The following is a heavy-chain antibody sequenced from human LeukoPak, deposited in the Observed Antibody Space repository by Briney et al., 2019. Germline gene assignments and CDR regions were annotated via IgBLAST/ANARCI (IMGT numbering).Heavy chain of an antibody. D-gene: IGHD6-19*01. CDR3: ATLIAVAGPFGY. V-gene: IGHV1-46*03. Sequence: GASVKVSCKASGYTFTSYYMHWVRQAPGQGLEWMGIINPSGGSTSYAQKFQGRVTMTRDTSTSTVYMELSSLRPEDTAVYYCATLIAVAGPFGYWGQGTLVTVSS. J-gene: IGHJ4*02. CDR2: INPSGGST. CDR1: GYTFTSYY.